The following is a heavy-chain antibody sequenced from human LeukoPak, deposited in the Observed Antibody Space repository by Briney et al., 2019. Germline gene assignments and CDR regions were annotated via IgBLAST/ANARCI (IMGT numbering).Heavy chain of an antibody. CDR2: IYHSGNT. J-gene: IGHJ4*02. Sequence: SGTLSLTCAVSGGSISRTNWWSWVRQPPGKGLEWIGEIYHSGNTNYNPSLKSRVTISVDKSKNQFSLKLSSVTAADTAVYYCARGDTAMVTFDYWGQGTLVTVSS. CDR3: ARGDTAMVTFDY. V-gene: IGHV4-4*02. D-gene: IGHD5-18*01. CDR1: GGSISRTNW.